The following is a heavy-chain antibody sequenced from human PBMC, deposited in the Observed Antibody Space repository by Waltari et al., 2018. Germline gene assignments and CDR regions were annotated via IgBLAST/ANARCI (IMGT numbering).Heavy chain of an antibody. CDR2: IYYSGST. V-gene: IGHV4-39*01. CDR1: GGSIRSWSSY. Sequence: QLQLQESGPGLVKPSETLSLTRTASGGSIRSWSSYWGWIRQSTGKGLEWIGSIYYSGSTYYNQTLKSRVTISGYTSKNQFSLKLSSVTAADTAVYYCARHWKKSGYRFDPWGQGTLVTVSS. CDR3: ARHWKKSGYRFDP. D-gene: IGHD5-12*01. J-gene: IGHJ5*02.